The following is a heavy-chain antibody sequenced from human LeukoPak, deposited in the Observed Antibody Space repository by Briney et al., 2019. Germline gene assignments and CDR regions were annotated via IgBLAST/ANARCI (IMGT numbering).Heavy chain of an antibody. CDR3: ARGSGXAVAEXFAY. CDR2: IRGSGGST. Sequence: GGSLRLSCAASGFTFSSYAMSWVRQAPGKGLEWVSVIRGSGGSTYYGDSVKGRFTISRDNSKNTLYLQMNSLRADDTAIYYCARGSGXAVAEXFAYXXXXTLVTVSS. V-gene: IGHV3-23*01. CDR1: GFTFSSYA. D-gene: IGHD6-19*01. J-gene: IGHJ4*01.